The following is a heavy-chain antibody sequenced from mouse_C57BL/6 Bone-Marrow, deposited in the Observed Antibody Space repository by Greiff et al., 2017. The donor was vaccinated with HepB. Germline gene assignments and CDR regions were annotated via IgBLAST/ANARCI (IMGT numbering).Heavy chain of an antibody. CDR2: INPGSGGT. J-gene: IGHJ4*01. CDR1: GYAFTNYL. D-gene: IGHD2-12*01. CDR3: ARWSYDYAMDY. Sequence: QVQLKQSGAELVRPGTSVKVSCKASGYAFTNYLIEWVKQRPGQGLEWIGVINPGSGGTNYNEKFKGKATLTADKSSSTAYMQLSSLTSEDSAVYFCARWSYDYAMDYWGQGTSVTVSS. V-gene: IGHV1-54*01.